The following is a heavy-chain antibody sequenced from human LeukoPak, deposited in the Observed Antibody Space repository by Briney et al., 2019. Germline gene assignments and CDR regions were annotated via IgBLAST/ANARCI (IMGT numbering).Heavy chain of an antibody. Sequence: SETLSLTCAVYGGSFSGYYWSWIRQPPGKGLEWIGEINHSGSTNYNPSLKSRVTISVDTSKNQFSLKLSSVPAADTAVYYCAGYSSGWYRYYYYYGMDVWGQGTTVTVSS. CDR3: AGYSSGWYRYYYYYGMDV. V-gene: IGHV4-34*01. D-gene: IGHD6-19*01. CDR2: INHSGST. J-gene: IGHJ6*02. CDR1: GGSFSGYY.